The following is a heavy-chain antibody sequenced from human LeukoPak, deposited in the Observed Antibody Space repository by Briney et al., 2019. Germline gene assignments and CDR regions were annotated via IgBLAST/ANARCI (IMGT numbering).Heavy chain of an antibody. V-gene: IGHV4-4*02. CDR1: GGSISSTPW. CDR3: EREMAVCGCGRCGCEFDY. Sequence: PWGTLYLTCAASGGSISSTPWWRCVRQPRGEGLEWIGVIYHSGSTNYTPSLKSRVTISVDKSKNQFSLKLSSVTAADTAVYYCEREMAVCGCGRCGCEFDYWGQGTLVTVSS. J-gene: IGHJ4*02. D-gene: IGHD2-15*01. CDR2: IYHSGST.